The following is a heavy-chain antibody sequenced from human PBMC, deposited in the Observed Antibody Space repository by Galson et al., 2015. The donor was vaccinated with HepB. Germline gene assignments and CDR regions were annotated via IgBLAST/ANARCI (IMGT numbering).Heavy chain of an antibody. CDR1: GYSFSNYG. J-gene: IGHJ6*02. Sequence: SVKVSCKASGYSFSNYGLSWIRQAPGPGLEWLGWLSGYDGSTNYAQKFQGRVTMTADASTGTAYLELRNLRSDDTAVYYCARDSRLELRLNNYFSYGMGVWGQGSAVTVSS. D-gene: IGHD1-7*01. V-gene: IGHV1-18*01. CDR2: LSGYDGST. CDR3: ARDSRLELRLNNYFSYGMGV.